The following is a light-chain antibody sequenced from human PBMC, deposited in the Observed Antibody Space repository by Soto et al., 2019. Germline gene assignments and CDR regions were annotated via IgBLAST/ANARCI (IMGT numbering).Light chain of an antibody. Sequence: QSLLTQSTSVSGTPGQRVTITCSGSISNIGRNSVNWYQHLPGTAPKLLTHGNNHRPSGVPDRFSGSKSGTSASLAMSGLQPEDEADYCCAAWDDSLNEYVFGDGTKVTVL. V-gene: IGLV1-44*01. CDR1: ISNIGRNS. J-gene: IGLJ1*01. CDR2: GNN. CDR3: AAWDDSLNEYV.